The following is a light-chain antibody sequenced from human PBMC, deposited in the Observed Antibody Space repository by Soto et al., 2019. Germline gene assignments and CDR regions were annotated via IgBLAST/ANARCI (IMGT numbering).Light chain of an antibody. V-gene: IGKV3-20*01. Sequence: EIVLTLSPGTLSLSTGERASLSCRASESVAGSYLAWYQQKPGQAPRLLIHGASARATGIADRFSGSGSGTDLTLTIISLEPEDFAVYYWQQYCRSPSFGGGTKVDIK. CDR3: QQYCRSPS. CDR2: GAS. J-gene: IGKJ4*01. CDR1: ESVAGSY.